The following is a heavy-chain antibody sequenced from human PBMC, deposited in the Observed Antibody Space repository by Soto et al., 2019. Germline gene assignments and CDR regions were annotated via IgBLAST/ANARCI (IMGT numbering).Heavy chain of an antibody. CDR3: ARHGDYYCSWSYYSPPDYYYYMDV. V-gene: IGHV4-39*01. J-gene: IGHJ6*03. CDR1: GGSISSSGYY. D-gene: IGHD3-10*01. Sequence: PSETLSLPCTVSGGSISSSGYYWGWIRQPPGKGLEWIGSIYYSGSTYYNPSLKSRVTISVDTSKNQFSLKLSSVTAAETAVYYCARHGDYYCSWSYYSPPDYYYYMDVWGKGTTVTVSS. CDR2: IYYSGST.